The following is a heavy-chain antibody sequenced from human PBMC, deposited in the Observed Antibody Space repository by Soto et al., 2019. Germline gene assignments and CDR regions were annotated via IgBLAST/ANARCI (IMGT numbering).Heavy chain of an antibody. D-gene: IGHD3-10*01. Sequence: GSLRLSCAAAGFSFESYAMTWVRQAPGKGLEWVSSISDSAAGKYYADSVKGRFTISRDNSKNTLYLQMNSLRADDTAVYYCAKNYGSGSFGPWGQGTLVTVSS. CDR3: AKNYGSGSFGP. J-gene: IGHJ5*02. V-gene: IGHV3-23*01. CDR1: GFSFESYA. CDR2: ISDSAAGK.